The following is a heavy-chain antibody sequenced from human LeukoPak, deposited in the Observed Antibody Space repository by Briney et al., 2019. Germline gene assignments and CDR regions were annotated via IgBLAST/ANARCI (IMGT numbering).Heavy chain of an antibody. CDR2: ISSSSSYI. CDR1: GFTFSSYS. D-gene: IGHD3-10*01. J-gene: IGHJ3*02. Sequence: PGGSLRLSCAASGFTFSSYSMNWVRQAPGKGLEWVSSISSSSSYIYYADSVKGRFTISRDNAKNSLYLQMNSLRAEDTAVYYCAGHKGFGEKEDAFDIWGQGTMVTVSS. CDR3: AGHKGFGEKEDAFDI. V-gene: IGHV3-21*01.